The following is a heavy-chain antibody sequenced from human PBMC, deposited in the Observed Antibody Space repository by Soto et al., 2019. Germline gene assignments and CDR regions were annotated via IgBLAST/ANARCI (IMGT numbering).Heavy chain of an antibody. CDR1: GFTFSSHA. J-gene: IGHJ4*02. Sequence: EVQLLESGGGLVQPGGALRLSCAASGFTFSSHAMSWVRQAPGKGLEWISSISAGSEGAYYADSVKGRFTISRDNSNNTLDLQMNSLRAEDTAVYYCARDLWGYLHWGQGTLVTVS. V-gene: IGHV3-23*01. D-gene: IGHD2-21*01. CDR2: ISAGSEGA. CDR3: ARDLWGYLH.